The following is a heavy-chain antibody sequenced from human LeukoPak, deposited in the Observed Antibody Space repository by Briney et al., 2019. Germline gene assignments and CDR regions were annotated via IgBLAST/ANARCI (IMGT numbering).Heavy chain of an antibody. CDR3: ARDDNGDSTTWFDY. D-gene: IGHD4-17*01. V-gene: IGHV1-8*03. Sequence: ASVKVSCKASGYTYTSYDINWVRQATGQGLEWMGWMNPNSGNTGYAQKFQGRVTITRDTSASTAYMELSSLRSEDTTVYYCARDDNGDSTTWFDYWGQGTLVTVSS. CDR2: MNPNSGNT. J-gene: IGHJ4*02. CDR1: GYTYTSYD.